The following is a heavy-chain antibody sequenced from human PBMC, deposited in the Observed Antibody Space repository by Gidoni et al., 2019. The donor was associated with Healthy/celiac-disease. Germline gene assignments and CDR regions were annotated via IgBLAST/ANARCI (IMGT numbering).Heavy chain of an antibody. Sequence: EVQLVESGGGLVKPGGSLRLSCAASGFTFSNAWMSWVRQAPGKGLEWVGRIKSKTDGGTTDYAAPVKGRFTISRDDSKNTLYLQMNSLKTEDTAVYYCTTACYNWNDIDYYYGMDVWGQGTTVTVSS. CDR2: IKSKTDGGTT. D-gene: IGHD1-20*01. J-gene: IGHJ6*02. V-gene: IGHV3-15*01. CDR1: GFTFSNAW. CDR3: TTACYNWNDIDYYYGMDV.